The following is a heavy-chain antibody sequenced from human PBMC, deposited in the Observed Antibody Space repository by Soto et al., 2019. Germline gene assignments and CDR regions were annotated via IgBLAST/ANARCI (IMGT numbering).Heavy chain of an antibody. D-gene: IGHD2-2*01. CDR3: ARAIVVVPAAMNYMDV. J-gene: IGHJ6*03. CDR2: IYYSGST. V-gene: IGHV4-39*01. CDR1: GGSISSSSYY. Sequence: SETLFLTCTVSGGSISSSSYYWGWIRQPPGKGLEWIGSIYYSGSTYYNPSLKSRVTISVDTSKNQFSLKLSSVTAADTAVYYCARAIVVVPAAMNYMDVWGKGTTVTVSS.